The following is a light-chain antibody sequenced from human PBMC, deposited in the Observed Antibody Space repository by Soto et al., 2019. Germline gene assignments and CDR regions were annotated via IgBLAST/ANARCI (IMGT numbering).Light chain of an antibody. J-gene: IGKJ4*01. CDR1: QSVSSSF. Sequence: PGERATLSCRASQSVSSSFLAWYQQKPGQAPRLLIYGASSRATGIPDRFSGSGSGTDFTLTISRLEPEDVAVYYCQQYGSSPLTFGGGNKVEIK. V-gene: IGKV3-20*01. CDR2: GAS. CDR3: QQYGSSPLT.